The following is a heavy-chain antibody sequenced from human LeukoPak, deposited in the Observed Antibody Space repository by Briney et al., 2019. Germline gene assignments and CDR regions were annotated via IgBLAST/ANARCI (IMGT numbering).Heavy chain of an antibody. J-gene: IGHJ5*02. D-gene: IGHD3-10*01. CDR2: IWYDGSNK. Sequence: PGRSLRLSCAASGFTFSSYGMHWVRQAPGKGLEWVAVIWYDGSNKYYADSVKGRFTISRDNPKNTLYLQMNSLRAEDTAVYYCARVKGYGSGNSQLDPWGQGTLVTLSS. CDR1: GFTFSSYG. CDR3: ARVKGYGSGNSQLDP. V-gene: IGHV3-33*01.